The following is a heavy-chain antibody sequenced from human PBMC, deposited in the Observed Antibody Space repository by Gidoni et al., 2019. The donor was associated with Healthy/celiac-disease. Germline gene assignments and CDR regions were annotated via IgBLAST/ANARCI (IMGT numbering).Heavy chain of an antibody. Sequence: QVQLVQSGAAVKKPGASVKVSCKASGYTFTSYYMHWVRQAPGQGLEWMGIINPSGGSTSYAQKFQGRFTMTRDTSTSTVYMELSSLRSEDTAVYYCARAAPTQVGDYWGQGTLVTVSS. J-gene: IGHJ4*02. CDR1: GYTFTSYY. V-gene: IGHV1-46*01. D-gene: IGHD1-26*01. CDR3: ARAAPTQVGDY. CDR2: INPSGGST.